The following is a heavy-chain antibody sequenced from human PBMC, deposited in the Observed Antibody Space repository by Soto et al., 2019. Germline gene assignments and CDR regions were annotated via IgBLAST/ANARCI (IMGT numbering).Heavy chain of an antibody. D-gene: IGHD3-10*01. Sequence: SLRLSCAASGFTFSSYGMHWVRQAPGKGLEWVASISYDGSDKYYADSVKGRFTISRDNSKNTLYVLMNSLRAEDTAVYYCAKGYYSGTPYFFDYWGQGTLVTVSS. J-gene: IGHJ4*02. V-gene: IGHV3-30*18. CDR1: GFTFSSYG. CDR3: AKGYYSGTPYFFDY. CDR2: ISYDGSDK.